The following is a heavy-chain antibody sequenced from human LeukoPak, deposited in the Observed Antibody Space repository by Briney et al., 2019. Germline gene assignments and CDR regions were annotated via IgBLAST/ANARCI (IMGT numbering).Heavy chain of an antibody. D-gene: IGHD3-16*01. V-gene: IGHV3-21*01. CDR2: ISSSSSYI. Sequence: PGGSLRLSCTASGFTFSSYSMNWVRQAPGKGLEWVSSISSSSSYIYYADSVKGRFTISRDNAKNSLYLQMNSLRAEDTAVYYCARDGARRGWFDPWGQGTLVTVSS. J-gene: IGHJ5*02. CDR1: GFTFSSYS. CDR3: ARDGARRGWFDP.